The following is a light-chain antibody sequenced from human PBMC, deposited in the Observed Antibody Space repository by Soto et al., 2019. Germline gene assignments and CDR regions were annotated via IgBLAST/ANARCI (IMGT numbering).Light chain of an antibody. V-gene: IGLV2-14*01. J-gene: IGLJ1*01. CDR3: SSYTSSSTFYV. CDR1: SSDVGGYNY. CDR2: EVS. Sequence: QSVLTQPASVSGSPGQSITISCTGTSSDVGGYNYVSWYQQHPGKAPKLMIYEVSNRPSGVSNRFSGPKSGNTASLTISGLQAEDEADYYCSSYTSSSTFYVFGTGTKLTVL.